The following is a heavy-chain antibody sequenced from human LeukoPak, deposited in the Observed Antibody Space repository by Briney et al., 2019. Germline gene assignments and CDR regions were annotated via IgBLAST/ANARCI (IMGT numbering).Heavy chain of an antibody. CDR2: INSYSSYI. CDR1: KFTFSSYS. J-gene: IGHJ4*02. V-gene: IGHV3-21*01. CDR3: ARDFYDSSGYYYDY. D-gene: IGHD3-22*01. Sequence: GGSLRLSCAASKFTFSSYSMNWVRQAPGKGLEWVSSINSYSSYIYYADSVKGRFTISRDNAKNSLYLQMNSLRAEDTAVYYCARDFYDSSGYYYDYWGQGTLVTVSS.